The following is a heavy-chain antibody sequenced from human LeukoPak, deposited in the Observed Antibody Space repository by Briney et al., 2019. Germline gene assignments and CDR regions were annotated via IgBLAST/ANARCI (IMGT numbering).Heavy chain of an antibody. Sequence: PWGSLRLSCAASGFTFSSYWMSWVRHAPGKGLEWVANIKQDGSEKDYVDSVKGRFTISRDNAKNSLYLQMNSLRAEDTAVYYCARKGYCSGGSCYSAEKDWGQGTLVTVSS. CDR2: IKQDGSEK. V-gene: IGHV3-7*01. J-gene: IGHJ4*02. CDR1: GFTFSSYW. D-gene: IGHD2-15*01. CDR3: ARKGYCSGGSCYSAEKD.